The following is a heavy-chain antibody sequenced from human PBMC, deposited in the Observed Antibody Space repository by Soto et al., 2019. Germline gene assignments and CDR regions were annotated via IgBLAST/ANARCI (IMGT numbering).Heavy chain of an antibody. CDR1: GGSISGDY. CDR3: AREGTVGSGWDGDFDY. V-gene: IGHV4-4*07. J-gene: IGHJ4*02. Sequence: PSETLSLGCTVSGGSISGDYWSWIQQPAGKGRGWIGRIYTSGSTNYNPSLKGRVTMSVDTSKNQFSLKLSSVAAADTAVYYCAREGTVGSGWDGDFDYWGEGTLVTVS. D-gene: IGHD6-19*01. CDR2: IYTSGST.